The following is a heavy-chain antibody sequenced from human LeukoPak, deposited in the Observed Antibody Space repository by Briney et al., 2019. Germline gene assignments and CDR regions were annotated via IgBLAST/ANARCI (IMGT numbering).Heavy chain of an antibody. CDR3: AKSGSGAGYYDSSGYYDLDY. CDR1: GFTFDDCA. Sequence: PGRSLRLSCAASGFTFDDCAMHWVRQAPGKGLEWVSGISWNSGSIGYADSVKGRFTISRDNAKNSLYLQMNSLRAEDTALYYCAKSGSGAGYYDSSGYYDLDYWGQETLVTVSS. D-gene: IGHD3-22*01. V-gene: IGHV3-9*01. CDR2: ISWNSGSI. J-gene: IGHJ4*02.